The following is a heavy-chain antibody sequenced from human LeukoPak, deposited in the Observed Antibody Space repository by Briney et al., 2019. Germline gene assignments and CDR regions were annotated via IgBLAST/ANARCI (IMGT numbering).Heavy chain of an antibody. CDR1: GFTFSSYE. V-gene: IGHV3-48*03. CDR2: ISSSGSTI. CDR3: AKDNVAAAAKGGYYYYYMDV. J-gene: IGHJ6*03. Sequence: GGSLRLSCAASGFTFSSYEMNWVRQAPGKGLEWVSYISSSGSTIYYADSVKGRFTISRDNSKNTLYLQMNSLRAEDTAVYYCAKDNVAAAAKGGYYYYYMDVWGKGTTVTVSS. D-gene: IGHD6-13*01.